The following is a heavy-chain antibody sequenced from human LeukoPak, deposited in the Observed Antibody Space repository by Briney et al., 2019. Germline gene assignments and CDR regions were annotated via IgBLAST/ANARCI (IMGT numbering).Heavy chain of an antibody. CDR3: ATSGLSRLGF. D-gene: IGHD2/OR15-2a*01. CDR1: EFSVGSNY. Sequence: PGGSLRLSCAVSEFSVGSNYMTWVRQAPGKGLEWVSLIYSGGSTYYADSVKGRFTISRDNSKNTLYLQMNSLRAEDTAVYYCATSGLSRLGFWGQGTLVTVSS. CDR2: IYSGGST. V-gene: IGHV3-66*01. J-gene: IGHJ4*02.